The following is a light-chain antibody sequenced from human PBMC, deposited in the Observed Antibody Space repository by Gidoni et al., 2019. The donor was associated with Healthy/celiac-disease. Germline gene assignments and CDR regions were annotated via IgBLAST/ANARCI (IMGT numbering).Light chain of an antibody. CDR3: QQYYSTTYT. Sequence: IQITQSPSSLSASVGDRVTITCRASQGISNSLAWYQQKPGKAPKLLLYAASRLESGVPSRFSGSGSGTDYTLTISSLQPEDFATYYCQQYYSTTYTFGQGTKLEIK. V-gene: IGKV1-NL1*01. J-gene: IGKJ2*01. CDR2: AAS. CDR1: QGISNS.